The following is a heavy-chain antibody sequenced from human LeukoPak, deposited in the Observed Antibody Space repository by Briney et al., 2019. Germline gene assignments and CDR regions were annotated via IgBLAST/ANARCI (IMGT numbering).Heavy chain of an antibody. D-gene: IGHD4-17*01. CDR1: GFTFSSYW. CDR2: IKQDGSEK. V-gene: IGHV3-7*05. J-gene: IGHJ5*02. Sequence: GGSLRLSCAASGFTFSSYWMSWVRQAPGKGLEWVASIKQDGSEKYYVDSVKGRFTISRDNAKNSLYLQMNSLRADDTAVYYCARLDYGDSFDPWGQGTLVTVSS. CDR3: ARLDYGDSFDP.